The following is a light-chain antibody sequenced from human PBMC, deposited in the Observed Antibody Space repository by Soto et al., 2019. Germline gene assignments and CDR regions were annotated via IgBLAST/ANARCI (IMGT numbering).Light chain of an antibody. J-gene: IGKJ2*01. CDR3: QQYNSYSPYT. CDR1: QSISSW. V-gene: IGKV1-5*01. CDR2: DAS. Sequence: DIQMTQSPSTLSASVGDRVTITCRASQSISSWLAGYQQKPGKAPKLLIYDASSLESGDPSRFSGRGSGTEFTLTISSLQPDDFATSYCQQYNSYSPYTFGQGTKLEIK.